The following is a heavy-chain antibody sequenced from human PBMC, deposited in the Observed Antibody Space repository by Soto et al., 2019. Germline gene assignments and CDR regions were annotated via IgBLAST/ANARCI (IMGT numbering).Heavy chain of an antibody. V-gene: IGHV4-28*01. CDR3: ARTDSSGWYWFDP. Sequence: QVQLQESGPGLVKPSDTLSLTCAVSGYSISSSNWWGWIRQPPGKGLEWIGYIYYSGSTYYNPSLRSRGTMSVDPSKNQFSLKLSSVTAVDTAVYYCARTDSSGWYWFDPWGQGTLVTVSS. D-gene: IGHD6-19*01. J-gene: IGHJ5*02. CDR2: IYYSGST. CDR1: GYSISSSNW.